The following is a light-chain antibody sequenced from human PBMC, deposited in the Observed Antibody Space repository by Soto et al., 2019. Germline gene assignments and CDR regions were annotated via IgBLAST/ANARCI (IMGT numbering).Light chain of an antibody. J-gene: IGKJ5*01. Sequence: EIVLTQSPATLSLSPGEEATLSCLASQRLSASDIAWYQQKPGQAPKFLIYGVSSRATGIPDRFSGSGSGTDFTLTISRLEPEDFAVYHCQQYGSSPLITFGQGTRLEIK. V-gene: IGKV3-20*01. CDR3: QQYGSSPLIT. CDR2: GVS. CDR1: QRLSASD.